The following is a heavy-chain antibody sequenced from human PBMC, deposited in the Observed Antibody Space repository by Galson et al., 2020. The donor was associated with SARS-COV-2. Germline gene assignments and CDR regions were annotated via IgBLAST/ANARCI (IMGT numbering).Heavy chain of an antibody. D-gene: IGHD3-10*01. CDR3: ARDLTKIREIIVGSWFIS. J-gene: IGHJ5*01. CDR2: ISAYNGDT. Sequence: ASVKVSCRTSGYTFTNYGITWVRQAPGQGLEWMGWISAYNGDTNSAQKVRGRVTMTTDTSTSTAYMELRSLRSDDTAVYYCARDLTKIREIIVGSWFISWGAGTPITVSS. CDR1: GYTFTNYG. V-gene: IGHV1-18*01.